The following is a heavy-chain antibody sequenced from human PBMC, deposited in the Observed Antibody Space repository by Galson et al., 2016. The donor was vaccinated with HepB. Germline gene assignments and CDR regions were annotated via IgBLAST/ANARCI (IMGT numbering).Heavy chain of an antibody. D-gene: IGHD6-6*01. CDR3: ARHGRRSSSSVDY. V-gene: IGHV4-59*08. Sequence: SETLSLTCTVSGGSISGFHWSWIRQPPGKGLEWIGYIYNSGNTNYNPSLKSRVTISVDTSKNQFSLKLSSVTAADAAVYYCARHGRRSSSSVDYWGQGTLVTVSS. J-gene: IGHJ4*02. CDR1: GGSISGFH. CDR2: IYNSGNT.